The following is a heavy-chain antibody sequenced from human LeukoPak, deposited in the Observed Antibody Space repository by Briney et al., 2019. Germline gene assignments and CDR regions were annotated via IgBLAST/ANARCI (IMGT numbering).Heavy chain of an antibody. Sequence: SETLSLTCTVSGGSISSYYWSWIRQPPGKGLEWIGHIYYSGSTNYNPSLKSRVTISVDTSKNQFSLKLNSVTAADTAVYYCARSSEGRYYYDSSGYSYYYYYMDVWGKGTTVTISS. D-gene: IGHD3-22*01. J-gene: IGHJ6*03. CDR1: GGSISSYY. CDR2: IYYSGST. CDR3: ARSSEGRYYYDSSGYSYYYYYMDV. V-gene: IGHV4-59*01.